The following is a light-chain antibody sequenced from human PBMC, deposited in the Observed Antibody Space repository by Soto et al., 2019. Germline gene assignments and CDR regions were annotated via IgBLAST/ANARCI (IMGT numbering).Light chain of an antibody. J-gene: IGKJ1*01. CDR1: QTVGKNY. V-gene: IGKV3-20*01. CDR3: QQYDSLHRT. Sequence: IVLTQSPGTLSVSPGDGATLSCRASQTVGKNYLAWYQQRPGQAPRLLIHDASTRATGIPDRFSGSGSGTEFTLTIGRLEPEDFAVYYCQQYDSLHRTFGQGTKVDI. CDR2: DAS.